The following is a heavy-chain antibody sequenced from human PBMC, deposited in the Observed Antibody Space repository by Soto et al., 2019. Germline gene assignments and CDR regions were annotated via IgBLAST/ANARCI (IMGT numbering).Heavy chain of an antibody. CDR1: GFTFSSYG. D-gene: IGHD3-10*01. CDR2: ISYDGSNK. CDR3: AKDWYYGSGSYGYYYYYMDV. V-gene: IGHV3-30*18. J-gene: IGHJ6*03. Sequence: QVQLVESGGGVVQPGRSLRLSCAASGFTFSSYGMHWVRQAPGKGLEWVAVISYDGSNKYYADSVKGRFTISRDNSKNTLYLQMNSLRAEDTAVYYCAKDWYYGSGSYGYYYYYMDVWGKGTTVTVSS.